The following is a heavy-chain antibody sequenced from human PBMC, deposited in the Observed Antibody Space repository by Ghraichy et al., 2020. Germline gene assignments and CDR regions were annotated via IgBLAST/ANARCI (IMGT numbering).Heavy chain of an antibody. J-gene: IGHJ5*02. CDR1: GGSIRSAGYY. CDR3: ARVGGARGWFDP. D-gene: IGHD1-26*01. V-gene: IGHV4-31*03. Sequence: SETLSLTCTVSGGSIRSAGYYWSWIRQLPGKGLDWIGRIHYSGSTYYSPSLKIRVTISVDTSENQFSLNLTSITAADTAVYYCARVGGARGWFDPWGQGTLVTVSS. CDR2: IHYSGST.